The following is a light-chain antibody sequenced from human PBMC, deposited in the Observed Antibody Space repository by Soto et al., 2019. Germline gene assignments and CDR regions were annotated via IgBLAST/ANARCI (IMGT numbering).Light chain of an antibody. CDR2: WAS. Sequence: DIVMTQSPDSLAVSLGERATINCKSSQSVLYSSNNKNYLAWYQQKPGQPPKLLIYWASTRESGVHDRVSGSGSGTDFTLTISSLQAEDVAVYYCQQYYSTPLTFGGGTKVEIK. J-gene: IGKJ4*01. CDR3: QQYYSTPLT. V-gene: IGKV4-1*01. CDR1: QSVLYSSNNKNY.